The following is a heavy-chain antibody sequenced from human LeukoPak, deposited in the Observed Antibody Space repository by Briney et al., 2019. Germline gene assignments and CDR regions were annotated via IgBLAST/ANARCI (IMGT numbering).Heavy chain of an antibody. D-gene: IGHD3-16*01. CDR1: GGSFSGYY. CDR3: ARAFRGIDQDNWFDP. J-gene: IGHJ5*02. Sequence: KPSETLSLTCAVYGGSFSGYYWSWIRQPPGKGLEWIGEINHSGSTNYNPSLKSRVTISVDTSKNQFSLKLSSVTAADTAVYYCARAFRGIDQDNWFDPWGQGTLVTVSS. CDR2: INHSGST. V-gene: IGHV4-34*01.